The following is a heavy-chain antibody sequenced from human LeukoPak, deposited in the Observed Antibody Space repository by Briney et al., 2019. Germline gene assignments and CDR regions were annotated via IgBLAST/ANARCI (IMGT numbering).Heavy chain of an antibody. Sequence: GGSLRLSCAASGFTFSSYGMHWVRQAPGKGLEWVAFIRYDGSNKYYADSVKGRFTISRDNSKNTLYLQMNSLRAEDTAVYYRTRLGSSGPDAFDIWGQGAMVTVSS. CDR2: IRYDGSNK. J-gene: IGHJ3*02. V-gene: IGHV3-30*02. D-gene: IGHD3-22*01. CDR1: GFTFSSYG. CDR3: TRLGSSGPDAFDI.